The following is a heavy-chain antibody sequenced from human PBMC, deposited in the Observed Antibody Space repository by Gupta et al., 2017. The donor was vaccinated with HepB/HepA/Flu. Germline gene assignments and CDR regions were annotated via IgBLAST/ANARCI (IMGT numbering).Heavy chain of an antibody. V-gene: IGHV3-21*01. Sequence: EVQLVESGGGLVKPGGSLRLSCAASGFTFSSYSMNWVRQAPGKGLEWVSSISSSSSYIYYADSVKGRFTISRDNAKNSLYLQMNSLRAEDTAVYYCARDGLTYYDFWSGPIGWFDPWGQGTLVTVSS. D-gene: IGHD3-3*01. CDR2: ISSSSSYI. CDR3: ARDGLTYYDFWSGPIGWFDP. J-gene: IGHJ5*02. CDR1: GFTFSSYS.